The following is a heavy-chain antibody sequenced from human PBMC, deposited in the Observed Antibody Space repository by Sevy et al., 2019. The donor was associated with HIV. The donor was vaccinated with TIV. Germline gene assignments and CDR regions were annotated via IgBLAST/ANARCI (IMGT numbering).Heavy chain of an antibody. CDR3: AGGRFDSSGSFDAFDM. D-gene: IGHD3-22*01. V-gene: IGHV3-23*01. Sequence: GGSLRLSCAASGITFYNYAMNWVRQAPGKGLDWVSTIFGSGGTTYYADSVKGRFTISRDNSKNTLYLQMNSLRTEDTALYYCAGGRFDSSGSFDAFDMWGQGTMVTVSS. CDR1: GITFYNYA. CDR2: IFGSGGTT. J-gene: IGHJ3*02.